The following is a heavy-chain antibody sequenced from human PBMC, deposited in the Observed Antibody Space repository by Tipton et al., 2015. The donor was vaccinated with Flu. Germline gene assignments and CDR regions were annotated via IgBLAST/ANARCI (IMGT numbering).Heavy chain of an antibody. CDR1: GGSFSGYY. CDR3: ARVGWWLDDAFDI. J-gene: IGHJ3*02. D-gene: IGHD2-15*01. V-gene: IGHV4-34*01. CDR2: INHSGST. Sequence: TLSLTCAVYGGSFSGYYWSWIRQPPGKGLEWIGEINHSGSTNYNPSLKSRVTISVDTSKNQFSLKLSSVTAADTAVYYCARVGWWLDDAFDIWGQGTMVTVSS.